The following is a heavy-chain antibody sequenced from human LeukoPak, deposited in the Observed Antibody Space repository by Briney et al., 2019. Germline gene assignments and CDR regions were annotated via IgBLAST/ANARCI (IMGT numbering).Heavy chain of an antibody. V-gene: IGHV3-23*01. CDR1: GFTFSSYA. CDR3: ATKVGIYGVLDY. J-gene: IGHJ4*02. Sequence: GGSLRLSCAASGFTFSSYAMRWVRQAPGKGLEWVSAISGSGGSTYYADSVKGRFTISGDNSKHTPYLQMNSLRAEDTAVYYCATKVGIYGVLDYWGEGTLVTVSS. D-gene: IGHD4-17*01. CDR2: ISGSGGST.